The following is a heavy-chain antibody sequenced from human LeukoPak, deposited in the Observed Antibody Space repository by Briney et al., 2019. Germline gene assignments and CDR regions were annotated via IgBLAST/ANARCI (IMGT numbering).Heavy chain of an antibody. CDR3: ARDRRYCSGATCYFDY. CDR2: ISISSSTI. V-gene: IGHV3-48*01. CDR1: GFTFSSYS. D-gene: IGHD2-15*01. Sequence: PGGSLRLSCAASGFTFSSYSMNWVRQAPGKGLEWVSYISISSSTINYADSVKDRFTISRDNAKNSLYLQMNSLRAEGTAVYYCARDRRYCSGATCYFDYWGQGTLVTVSS. J-gene: IGHJ4*02.